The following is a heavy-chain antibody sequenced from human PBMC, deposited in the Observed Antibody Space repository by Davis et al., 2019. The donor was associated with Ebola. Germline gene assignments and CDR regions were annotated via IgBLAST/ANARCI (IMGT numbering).Heavy chain of an antibody. CDR2: IKTDGSTT. J-gene: IGHJ5*02. V-gene: IGHV3-74*01. CDR1: GFTFSNYY. Sequence: GESLKISCAASGFTFSNYYMHWVRQAPGKGLEWVARIKTDGSTTRYADSVKGRFTISRDNTKNTLYLQMNSLRGEDTAVYYCARGDGYNYWITWGQGTLVTVSA. CDR3: ARGDGYNYWIT. D-gene: IGHD5-24*01.